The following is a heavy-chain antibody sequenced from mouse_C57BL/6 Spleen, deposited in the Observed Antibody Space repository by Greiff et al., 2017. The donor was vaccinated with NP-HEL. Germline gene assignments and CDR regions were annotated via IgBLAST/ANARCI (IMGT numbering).Heavy chain of an antibody. CDR2: IWTGGGP. J-gene: IGHJ4*01. D-gene: IGHD2-3*01. V-gene: IGHV2-9-1*01. CDR3: ARSYDGYYDYAMDY. CDR1: GFSLTSYA. Sequence: VMLVESGPGLVAPSQSLSITCTVSGFSLTSYAISWVRQPPGKGLEWLGVIWTGGGPNYNSALKSRLSISKDNSKSQVFLKMNSLQTDDTARYYCARSYDGYYDYAMDYWGQGTSVTVSS.